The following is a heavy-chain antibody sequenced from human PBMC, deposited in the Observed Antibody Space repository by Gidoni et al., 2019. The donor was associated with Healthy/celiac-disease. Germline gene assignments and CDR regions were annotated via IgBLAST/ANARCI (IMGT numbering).Heavy chain of an antibody. CDR1: GFTFSSYG. V-gene: IGHV3-33*01. CDR3: ALLWFGEMNNEYFQH. CDR2: IWYDGSNK. D-gene: IGHD3-10*01. Sequence: QVQLVESGGGVVQPGRSLRLSCAASGFTFSSYGMHWVRQAPGKGLEWVAVIWYDGSNKYYADSVKGRFTISRDNSKNTLYLQMNSLRAEDTAVYYCALLWFGEMNNEYFQHWGQGTLVTVSS. J-gene: IGHJ1*01.